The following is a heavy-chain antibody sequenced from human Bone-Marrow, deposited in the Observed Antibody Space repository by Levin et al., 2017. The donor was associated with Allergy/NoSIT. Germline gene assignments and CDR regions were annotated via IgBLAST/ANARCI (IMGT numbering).Heavy chain of an antibody. CDR1: GGSISSYY. D-gene: IGHD2-15*01. CDR3: ARMCGYCSGGSCSYYFDY. V-gene: IGHV4-59*01. Sequence: SETLSLTCTVSGGSISSYYWSWIRQPPGKGLEWIGYIYYSGSTNYNPSLKSRVTISVDTSKNQFSLKLSSVTAADTAVYYCARMCGYCSGGSCSYYFDYWGQGTLVTVSS. J-gene: IGHJ4*02. CDR2: IYYSGST.